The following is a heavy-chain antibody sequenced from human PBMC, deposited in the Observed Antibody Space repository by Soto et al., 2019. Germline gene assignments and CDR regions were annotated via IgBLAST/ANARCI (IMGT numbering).Heavy chain of an antibody. CDR3: ARDFVYGDYAEYFQH. J-gene: IGHJ1*01. CDR2: IYSGGGT. Sequence: EVQLVESGGGLVQPGGSLRLSCAASGFTVSSNYMSWVRQAPGKGLEWVSVIYSGGGTYYADSVKGRFTISRDNSKNTLYLQMNSLIAEDTAVYYCARDFVYGDYAEYFQHWGQGTLVTVSS. V-gene: IGHV3-66*01. D-gene: IGHD4-17*01. CDR1: GFTVSSNY.